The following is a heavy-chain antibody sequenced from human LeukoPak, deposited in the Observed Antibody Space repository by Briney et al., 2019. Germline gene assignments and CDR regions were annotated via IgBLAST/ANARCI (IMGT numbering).Heavy chain of an antibody. CDR3: ARGAGGPNWFDP. J-gene: IGHJ5*02. CDR2: IYYSGST. Sequence: KPSETLSLTCTVSGGSISSYYWSWIRQPAGKGLEWIGSIYYSGSTYYNPSLKSRVTISVDTSKNQFSLKLSSVTAADTAVYYCARGAGGPNWFDPWGQGTLVTVSS. D-gene: IGHD6-13*01. CDR1: GGSISSYY. V-gene: IGHV4-4*07.